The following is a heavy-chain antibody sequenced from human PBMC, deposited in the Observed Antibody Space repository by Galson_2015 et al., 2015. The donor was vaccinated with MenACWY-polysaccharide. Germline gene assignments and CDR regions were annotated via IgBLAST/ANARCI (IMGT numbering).Heavy chain of an antibody. D-gene: IGHD2-15*01. CDR2: ISSGSGTI. V-gene: IGHV3-48*01. CDR1: GFTFSDFT. CDR3: ARAAWLDV. Sequence: PRLSCAASGFTFSDFTMNWVRQAPGKGLEWVSCISSGSGTIYYADSVKGRFTISRDNAKNSLYLQMNSLRAEDTAVYYCARAAWLDVWGQGTTVTVSS. J-gene: IGHJ6*02.